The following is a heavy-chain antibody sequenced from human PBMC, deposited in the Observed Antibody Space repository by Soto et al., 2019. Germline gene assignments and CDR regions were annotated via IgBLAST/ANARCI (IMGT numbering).Heavy chain of an antibody. D-gene: IGHD6-19*01. V-gene: IGHV4-34*01. J-gene: IGHJ6*02. CDR1: GGSFSGYY. CDR2: INHSGST. CDR3: ARGRGAVAGSGNYYYYGMDV. Sequence: AETLTLTCAVYGGSFSGYYWSWIRQPPGKGLEWIGEINHSGSTNYNPSLKSRVTISVDTSKNQLSLKLSSVTGADTAVYYCARGRGAVAGSGNYYYYGMDVWGQGTTVTVSS.